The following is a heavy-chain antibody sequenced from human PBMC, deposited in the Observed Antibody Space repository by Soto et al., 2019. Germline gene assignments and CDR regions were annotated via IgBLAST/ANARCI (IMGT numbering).Heavy chain of an antibody. CDR2: IGGSGGTT. CDR1: GFTFTNYA. V-gene: IGHV3-23*01. D-gene: IGHD6-19*01. CDR3: AKTAEGVAGIVYDY. Sequence: GGSLRLSCAASGFTFTNYAMGWVRQAPGKGLEWVSGIGGSGGTTYSADSVKGRFTISRDNSKNTLYLQMTILRDEDTAVYYCAKTAEGVAGIVYDYWGQGTLVTVSS. J-gene: IGHJ4*02.